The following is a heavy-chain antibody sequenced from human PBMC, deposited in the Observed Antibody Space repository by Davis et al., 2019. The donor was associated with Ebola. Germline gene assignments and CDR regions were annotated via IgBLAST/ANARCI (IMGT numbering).Heavy chain of an antibody. Sequence: MPSDTLSLTCTVSGGSITSSSYYWGWIRQPPGKGLEWIGSIYYSRSSYYNPSLKSRVTISVDTSKNQFSLKLSSVTAADTAVYYCARPVGNGDYSWIDPWGQGTLVTVSS. V-gene: IGHV4-39*01. D-gene: IGHD4-17*01. CDR3: ARPVGNGDYSWIDP. CDR2: IYYSRSS. CDR1: GGSITSSSYY. J-gene: IGHJ5*02.